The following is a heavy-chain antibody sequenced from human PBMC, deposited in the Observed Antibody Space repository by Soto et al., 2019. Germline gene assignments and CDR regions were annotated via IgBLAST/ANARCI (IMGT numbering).Heavy chain of an antibody. D-gene: IGHD6-25*01. CDR2: ISSNSAYI. V-gene: IGHV3-21*02. Sequence: EVQLVESGGGLVKPGGSLRLSCAASGFTFRSFTMNWVRQAPGKGLEWVSTISSNSAYIYYTDALRGRFTISRDNAKNSLHLQMNRLRAGDTAVDYCTRDASRDSGARGWFDPWGPGTLVTVSS. CDR1: GFTFRSFT. J-gene: IGHJ5*02. CDR3: TRDASRDSGARGWFDP.